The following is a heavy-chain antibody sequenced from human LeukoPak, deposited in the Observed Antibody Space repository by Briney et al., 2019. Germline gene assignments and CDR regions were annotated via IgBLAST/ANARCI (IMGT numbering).Heavy chain of an antibody. CDR1: GFTFSSYG. Sequence: PGGSLRLSCAASGFTFSSYGMHWVRQAPGKGLEWVAFIRYDGSNKYYADSVKGRFTISRDNSKNTLYLQMNSLRAEDTAVYYCAKVVGRVTTVTPIGFDYWGQGTLVTVSS. CDR2: IRYDGSNK. D-gene: IGHD4-17*01. J-gene: IGHJ4*02. V-gene: IGHV3-30*02. CDR3: AKVVGRVTTVTPIGFDY.